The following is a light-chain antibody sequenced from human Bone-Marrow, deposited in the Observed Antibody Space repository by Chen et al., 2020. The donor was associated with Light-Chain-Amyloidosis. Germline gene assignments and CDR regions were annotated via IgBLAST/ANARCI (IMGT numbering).Light chain of an antibody. V-gene: IGLV3-21*02. Sequence: SYVLTQPSSVSVAPGQTATIVCGGNNTGATSVHWYQQTPGQAPLLVVYDDSDRPSGIPERLSGSNSGNTANMTISRGEAGDEADYYCQVWDRSSDRPVFGGGSKLTVL. J-gene: IGLJ3*02. CDR1: NTGATS. CDR2: DDS. CDR3: QVWDRSSDRPV.